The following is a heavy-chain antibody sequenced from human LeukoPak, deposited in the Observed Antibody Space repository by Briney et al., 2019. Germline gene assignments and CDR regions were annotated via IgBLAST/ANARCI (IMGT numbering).Heavy chain of an antibody. Sequence: ASVKVSCKASGYTFSDQYIHWVRQAPGQGLEWMGWISAYNGNTNYAQKLQGRVTMTTDTSTSTAYMELRSLRSDDTAVYYCARVRVCSHRLYYYYMDVWGKGTTVTVSS. D-gene: IGHD2-8*01. J-gene: IGHJ6*03. CDR2: ISAYNGNT. CDR1: GYTFSDQY. V-gene: IGHV1-18*01. CDR3: ARVRVCSHRLYYYYMDV.